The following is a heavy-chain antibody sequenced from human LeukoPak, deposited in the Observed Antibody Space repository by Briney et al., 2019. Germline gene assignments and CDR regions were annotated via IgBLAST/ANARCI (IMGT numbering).Heavy chain of an antibody. J-gene: IGHJ4*02. CDR3: ARLYSSSWYASNFDY. CDR1: GGSISRYY. V-gene: IGHV4-59*08. CDR2: IYYSGST. D-gene: IGHD6-13*01. Sequence: SETLSLTCTVSGGSISRYYWSWIRQPPGKGLEWIGYIYYSGSTDYNPSLKSRVTISVDTSKNQFSLKLSSVTAADTAVYYCARLYSSSWYASNFDYWGQGTLVTVSS.